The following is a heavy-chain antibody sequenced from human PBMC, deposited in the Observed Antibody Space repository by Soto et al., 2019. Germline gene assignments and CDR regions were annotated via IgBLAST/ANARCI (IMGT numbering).Heavy chain of an antibody. Sequence: SLRLSCAASGFTFDDYAMHWVRQAPGKGLEWVSLISWDGGSTYYADSVKGRFTISRDNSKNSLYLQMNSLRAEDTALYYCAKDYSSGWYGLDYWGQGTLVTVSS. J-gene: IGHJ4*02. CDR2: ISWDGGST. V-gene: IGHV3-43D*04. CDR3: AKDYSSGWYGLDY. D-gene: IGHD6-19*01. CDR1: GFTFDDYA.